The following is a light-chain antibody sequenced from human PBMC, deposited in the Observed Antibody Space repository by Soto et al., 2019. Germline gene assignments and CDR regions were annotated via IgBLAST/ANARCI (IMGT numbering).Light chain of an antibody. V-gene: IGKV1-39*01. J-gene: IGKJ4*01. Sequence: DIQMTQSPSSLSASVGDRVTITCRASQSISSYLNWYRQKPGKAPKLLIYAASSLQSGVPSRFSGGGSGTDFTLTISSLQPEDFATYYCQQSYSTPPTFGGGTKVDIK. CDR2: AAS. CDR3: QQSYSTPPT. CDR1: QSISSY.